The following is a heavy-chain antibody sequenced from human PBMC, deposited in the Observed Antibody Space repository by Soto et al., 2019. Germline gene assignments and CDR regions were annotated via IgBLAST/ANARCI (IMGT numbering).Heavy chain of an antibody. D-gene: IGHD2-8*01. CDR2: INPSGGST. CDR3: ARDLMGSGGYSDL. CDR1: GYSFTNYY. V-gene: IGHV1-46*04. Sequence: QVQLVQSGAEVKRPGASVKISCKASGYSFTNYYMHWVRQAPGQGLEWMGMINPSGGSTSSAQKLQGRVTMTSDTSTSTVYMELSSLRSEDTAVYYCARDLMGSGGYSDLWGRGTLVTVSS. J-gene: IGHJ2*01.